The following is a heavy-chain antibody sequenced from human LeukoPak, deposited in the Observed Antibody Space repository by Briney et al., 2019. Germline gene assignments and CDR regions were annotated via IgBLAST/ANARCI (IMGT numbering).Heavy chain of an antibody. CDR2: ISSSSSYT. V-gene: IGHV3-11*05. CDR1: GFTVSDYY. J-gene: IGHJ4*02. Sequence: GGYLRLYCAASGFTVSDYYMSWIRQAPGKGLEWVSYISSSSSYTNYADSVKGRFTISRDNAKNSLYLQMNSLRAEDTAVYYCARDRPYYYGSGSRLYYFDYWGQGTLVTVSS. D-gene: IGHD3-10*01. CDR3: ARDRPYYYGSGSRLYYFDY.